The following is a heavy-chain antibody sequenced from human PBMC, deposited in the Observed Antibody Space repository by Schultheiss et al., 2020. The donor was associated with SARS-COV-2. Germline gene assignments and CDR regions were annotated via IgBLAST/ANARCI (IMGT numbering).Heavy chain of an antibody. Sequence: SETLSLTCTVSGGSISSYYWSCIRQPPGKGLEWIGYIYYSGSTNYNPSLKSRVTISVDTSKNQFSLKLSSVTVADTAVYYCARAGYDSSGYYFDYWGQGTLVTVSS. CDR2: IYYSGST. D-gene: IGHD3-22*01. J-gene: IGHJ4*02. V-gene: IGHV4-59*01. CDR1: GGSISSYY. CDR3: ARAGYDSSGYYFDY.